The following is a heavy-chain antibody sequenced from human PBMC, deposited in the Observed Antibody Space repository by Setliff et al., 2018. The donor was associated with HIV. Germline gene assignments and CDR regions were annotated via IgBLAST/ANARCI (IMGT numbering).Heavy chain of an antibody. CDR3: ARGPRRRNYYDTSGYYSQNDY. J-gene: IGHJ4*02. CDR1: GGSASNSRYY. D-gene: IGHD3-22*01. V-gene: IGHV4-39*07. Sequence: SETLSLTCTVSGGSASNSRYYWAWIRQPPGKGLEWIGEINHSGSTNYNPSLKSRVAISVDTSKNQFSLKLNSVTAADTAVYYCARGPRRRNYYDTSGYYSQNDYWGQGALVTVSS. CDR2: INHSGST.